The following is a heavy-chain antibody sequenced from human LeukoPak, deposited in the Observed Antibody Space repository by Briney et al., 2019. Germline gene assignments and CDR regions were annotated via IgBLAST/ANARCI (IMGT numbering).Heavy chain of an antibody. CDR1: GFTFSDYY. V-gene: IGHV3-11*03. Sequence: GGSLRLSCAASGFTFSDYYMSWIRQAPGKGLEWVSYISSSSSYTNYADSVKGRFTISRDNAKNSLYPQMNSLRAEDTAVYYCASAGSGSYYDYYWGQGTLVTVSS. CDR3: ASAGSGSYYDYY. D-gene: IGHD3-10*01. CDR2: ISSSSSYT. J-gene: IGHJ4*02.